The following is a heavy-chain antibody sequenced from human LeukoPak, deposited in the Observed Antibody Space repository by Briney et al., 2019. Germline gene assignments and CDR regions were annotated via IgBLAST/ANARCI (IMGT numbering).Heavy chain of an antibody. CDR3: AKVALGSSRGPYFDY. CDR2: INPNNGDT. CDR1: GYTFTGYY. V-gene: IGHV1-2*02. Sequence: ASVKVSCKASGYTFTGYYMHWVRQAPGQGLEWMGWINPNNGDTNFAQKFQGRVAMTRDTSMNTVYMELSSLRSDDTAVYYCAKVALGSSRGPYFDYWGQGTLVTVSS. D-gene: IGHD6-13*01. J-gene: IGHJ4*02.